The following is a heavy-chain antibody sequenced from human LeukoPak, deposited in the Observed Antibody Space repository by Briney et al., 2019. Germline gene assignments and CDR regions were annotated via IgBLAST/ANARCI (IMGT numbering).Heavy chain of an antibody. CDR1: GFTFSSYA. CDR3: ARIDYGDRDAFDI. V-gene: IGHV3-30*04. Sequence: GGSLRLSCAASGFTFSSYAMHWVRQAPGKGLEWVAVISYDGSNKYYADSVKGRFTISRDNSKNTLYLQMNSLRAEDTAVYYCARIDYGDRDAFDIWGQGTMVTVSS. J-gene: IGHJ3*02. CDR2: ISYDGSNK. D-gene: IGHD4-17*01.